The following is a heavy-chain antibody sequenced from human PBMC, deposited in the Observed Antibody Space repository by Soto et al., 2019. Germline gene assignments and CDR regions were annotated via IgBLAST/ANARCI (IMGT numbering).Heavy chain of an antibody. CDR1: GGSISRYY. Sequence: PSETLSLTCTVSGGSISRYYWNWIRQPPGKGLEWIGYIYYSGSTNYNPSLKSRVTISVDTSKNQFSLKLSSVTAADTAVYYCARVPGSGSSYGWFDPWGHATLFTVS. CDR3: ARVPGSGSSYGWFDP. D-gene: IGHD3-10*01. J-gene: IGHJ5*02. CDR2: IYYSGST. V-gene: IGHV4-59*01.